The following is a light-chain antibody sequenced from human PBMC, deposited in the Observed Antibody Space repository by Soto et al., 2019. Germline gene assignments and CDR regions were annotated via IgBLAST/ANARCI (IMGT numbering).Light chain of an antibody. CDR2: EVS. CDR1: SSDVGGYNY. J-gene: IGLJ3*02. V-gene: IGLV2-14*01. Sequence: QSVLTQPASVSGSPGQSITISCTGTSSDVGGYNYVSWYQQHPGKSPKLMIYEVSNRPSGVSNRFSGSKSGNTASLTISGLQAEDDADYYCSSYTSSSTPGWVFGGGTKLTVL. CDR3: SSYTSSSTPGWV.